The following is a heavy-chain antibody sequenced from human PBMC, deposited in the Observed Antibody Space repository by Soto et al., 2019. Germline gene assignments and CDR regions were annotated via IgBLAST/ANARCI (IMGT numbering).Heavy chain of an antibody. J-gene: IGHJ6*02. D-gene: IGHD3-10*01. Sequence: QVQLVESGGGEVQPGRSLRLSCAASGFTFSAYALHWVRQAPGTGLEWVATVSYGDSNKYYADSVKGRFTISRDNYKKTLFLQMNSLKVEDTAIYYGARSGFYGSGILYFYGVDVWGQGTTVTVSS. CDR3: ARSGFYGSGILYFYGVDV. V-gene: IGHV3-30-3*01. CDR2: VSYGDSNK. CDR1: GFTFSAYA.